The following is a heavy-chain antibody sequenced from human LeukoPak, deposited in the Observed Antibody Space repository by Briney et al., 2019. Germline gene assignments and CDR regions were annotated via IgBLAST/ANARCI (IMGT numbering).Heavy chain of an antibody. D-gene: IGHD3-16*01. CDR1: GGSISSGGYY. CDR3: ARTVYDYVWGSPGYFDY. J-gene: IGHJ4*02. Sequence: PSETPSLTCTVSGGSISSGGYYWSWIRQPPGKGLEWIGYIYHSGSTYYNPSLKSRVTISVDRSKNQFSLKLSSVTAADTAVYYCARTVYDYVWGSPGYFDYWGQGTLVTVSS. CDR2: IYHSGST. V-gene: IGHV4-30-2*01.